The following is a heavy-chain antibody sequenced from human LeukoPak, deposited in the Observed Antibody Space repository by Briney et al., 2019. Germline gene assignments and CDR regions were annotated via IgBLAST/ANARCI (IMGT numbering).Heavy chain of an antibody. Sequence: ASVKVSCKASGGTFSSYAISGVRQAPGQGLEWMGGIIPIFGTANYAQKFQGRVTITADESTSTAYMELSSLRSEDTAVYYCAREGREEVNFDYWGQGTLVTVSS. CDR2: IIPIFGTA. D-gene: IGHD1-26*01. V-gene: IGHV1-69*13. J-gene: IGHJ4*02. CDR1: GGTFSSYA. CDR3: AREGREEVNFDY.